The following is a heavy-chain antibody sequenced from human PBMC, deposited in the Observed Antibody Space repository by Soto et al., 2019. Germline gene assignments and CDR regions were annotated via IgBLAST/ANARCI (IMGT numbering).Heavy chain of an antibody. CDR2: IHHSGST. V-gene: IGHV4-59*01. J-gene: IGHJ5*01. CDR3: ARVVDCRYGICLFWFAS. CDR1: GGSINTYY. D-gene: IGHD2-15*01. Sequence: SETLSLTCAVSGGSINTYYWSWVRQPPGKGLEWIGNIHHSGSTNYNPSLNSRVTISIDTSKNKLSLWLNSVTAADTAGYYCARVVDCRYGICLFWFASWGQGTLVTVSS.